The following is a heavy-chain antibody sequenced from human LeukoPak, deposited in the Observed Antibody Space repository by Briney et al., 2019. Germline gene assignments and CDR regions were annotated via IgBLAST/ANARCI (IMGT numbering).Heavy chain of an antibody. CDR3: ARDPPMSYYDYVWGSYRYTSYYFDY. CDR2: INSDGINT. J-gene: IGHJ4*02. V-gene: IGHV3-74*01. CDR1: GFTFSNYW. D-gene: IGHD3-16*02. Sequence: GGSLRLSCAASGFTFSNYWMHWVRQAPGKGLVWVSRINSDGINTSYADSVKGRFTISRDNAKNSLYLQMNSLRAEDTAVYYCARDPPMSYYDYVWGSYRYTSYYFDYWGQGTLVTVSS.